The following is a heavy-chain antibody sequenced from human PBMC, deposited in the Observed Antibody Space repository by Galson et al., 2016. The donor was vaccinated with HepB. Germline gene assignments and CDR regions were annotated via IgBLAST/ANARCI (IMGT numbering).Heavy chain of an antibody. Sequence: ETLSLTCTVSGGSINNFYWTWIRQPPGKGLEWIGYIHHSGSTNYNSSLKGRVTMSVDTSKNQFSLKLTSVTAADTAVYYCTRGVPEHYDSWTGTGWFDPWGQGTLVTVSS. V-gene: IGHV4-59*01. J-gene: IGHJ5*02. CDR2: IHHSGST. CDR1: GGSINNFY. D-gene: IGHD3-3*01. CDR3: TRGVPEHYDSWTGTGWFDP.